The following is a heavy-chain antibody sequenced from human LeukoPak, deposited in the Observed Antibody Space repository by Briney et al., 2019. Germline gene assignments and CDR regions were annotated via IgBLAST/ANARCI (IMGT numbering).Heavy chain of an antibody. V-gene: IGHV3-23*01. J-gene: IGHJ4*02. CDR2: ISGSGGST. Sequence: GSLRLSCAASGFTFSSYAMSWVRQAPGKGLEWVSAISGSGGSTYYADSVKGRFTISRDNSKNTLYLQMNSLRAEDTAVYYCAKGPRRWFGELLFFDYWGQGTLVTVSS. CDR3: AKGPRRWFGELLFFDY. D-gene: IGHD3-10*01. CDR1: GFTFSSYA.